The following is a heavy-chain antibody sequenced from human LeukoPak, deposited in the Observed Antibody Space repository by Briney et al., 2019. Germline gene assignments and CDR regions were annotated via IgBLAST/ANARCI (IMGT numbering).Heavy chain of an antibody. D-gene: IGHD4-23*01. CDR1: GYTFTGYY. Sequence: ASVKVSCKASGYTFTGYYMHWVRQATGQGLEWMGWMNPNSANTGYAQKFQGRVTMTRNTSISTAYMELSSLRSEDTAVYYCARFYGGNSGFDYWGQGTLVTVSS. CDR2: MNPNSANT. J-gene: IGHJ4*02. V-gene: IGHV1-8*02. CDR3: ARFYGGNSGFDY.